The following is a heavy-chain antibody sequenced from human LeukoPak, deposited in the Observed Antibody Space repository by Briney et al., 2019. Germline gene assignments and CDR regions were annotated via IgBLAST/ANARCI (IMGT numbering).Heavy chain of an antibody. CDR2: ISYDGSNK. CDR1: GFTFSSYA. Sequence: GGSLRLSCAASGFTFSSYAMHWVRQAPGKGLEWVAVISYDGSNKYYADSVKGRFTISRDNSKNTLYLQMNSLRAEDTAVYYCARDINYYDSSGPFDYWGQGTLVTASS. J-gene: IGHJ4*02. CDR3: ARDINYYDSSGPFDY. D-gene: IGHD3-22*01. V-gene: IGHV3-30*01.